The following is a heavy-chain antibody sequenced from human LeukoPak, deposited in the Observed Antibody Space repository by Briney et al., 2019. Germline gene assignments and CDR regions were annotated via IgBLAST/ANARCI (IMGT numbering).Heavy chain of an antibody. CDR2: INPNSGGT. CDR3: ARERNRLELVIDY. CDR1: GYTFTGYY. Sequence: ASVKVSCKASGYTFTGYYMHWVRQAPGQGLEWMVRINPNSGGTNYTQKFQGRVTMTRDTSISTAHMELSRLRSDDTVVYYCARERNRLELVIDYWGQGTLVTVSS. V-gene: IGHV1-2*05. J-gene: IGHJ4*02. D-gene: IGHD1-14*01.